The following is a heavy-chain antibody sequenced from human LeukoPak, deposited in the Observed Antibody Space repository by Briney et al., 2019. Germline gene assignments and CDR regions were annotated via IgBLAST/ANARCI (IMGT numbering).Heavy chain of an antibody. J-gene: IGHJ4*02. D-gene: IGHD3-22*01. Sequence: ETLSLTCTVSGGSISSSSYYWGWIRRPPGKGLKWIGSIYYSGSTYYNPSLKSRVTISVDTSKNQFSLKLSSVAAADTAVYYCASPLHYYDSSGYYSTFDYWGQGTLVTVSS. V-gene: IGHV4-39*01. CDR1: GGSISSSSYY. CDR2: IYYSGST. CDR3: ASPLHYYDSSGYYSTFDY.